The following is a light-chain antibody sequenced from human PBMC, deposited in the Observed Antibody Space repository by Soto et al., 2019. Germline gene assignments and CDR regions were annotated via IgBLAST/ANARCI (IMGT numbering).Light chain of an antibody. CDR2: GAS. CDR1: QSVSSSY. J-gene: IGKJ5*01. CDR3: QQRSNWPPIT. V-gene: IGKV3D-20*02. Sequence: EIVLTQSPGTLSLSPGERATLSSRASQSVSSSYLAWYQQKPGQAPRLLIYGASSRATGIPDRFSGSGSGTDFTLTFSSLEPEDFAVYYCQQRSNWPPITFGQGTRLEIK.